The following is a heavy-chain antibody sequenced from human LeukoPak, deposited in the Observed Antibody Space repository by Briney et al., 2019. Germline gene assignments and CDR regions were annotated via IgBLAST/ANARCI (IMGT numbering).Heavy chain of an antibody. CDR3: ARDSQRWSLENFYAMDV. Sequence: GGSLRLSCAASGFTFSRFGIHWVRQAPGKGLQWVALISYDGSKTYYAASVKDRFTISRDNSKNTLYLRVNSLRTDDTAVYYCARDSQRWSLENFYAMDVWGQGTTVSVSS. CDR2: ISYDGSKT. D-gene: IGHD1-1*01. J-gene: IGHJ6*02. CDR1: GFTFSRFG. V-gene: IGHV3-30*03.